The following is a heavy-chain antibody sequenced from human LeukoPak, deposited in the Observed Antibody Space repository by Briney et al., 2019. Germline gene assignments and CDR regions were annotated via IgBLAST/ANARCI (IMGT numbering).Heavy chain of an antibody. CDR2: IYYTGTT. Sequence: SETLSLTCNVSGGSITSTSYYWGWIRQPPGKGLEWLGNIYYTGTTYYNPSLKSRLTISVDTSKNQFSLRLTSATAADTAVYYCASTTWVYDYVWGSYPYFDYWGQGTLVTVSS. CDR3: ASTTWVYDYVWGSYPYFDY. J-gene: IGHJ4*02. V-gene: IGHV4-39*07. CDR1: GGSITSTSYY. D-gene: IGHD3-16*02.